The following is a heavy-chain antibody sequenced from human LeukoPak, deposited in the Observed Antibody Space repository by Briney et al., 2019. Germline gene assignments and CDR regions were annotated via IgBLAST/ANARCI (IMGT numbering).Heavy chain of an antibody. V-gene: IGHV1-18*04. J-gene: IGHJ4*02. CDR1: GYTFTSYY. CDR2: ISAYNGNT. D-gene: IGHD3-9*01. Sequence: ASVKVSCKASGYTFTSYYMHWVRQAPGQGLEWMGWISAYNGNTNYAQKLQGRVTMTTDTSTSTAYMELRSLRSDDTAVYYCARGNGDFDWLLYPPLDYWGQGTLVTVSS. CDR3: ARGNGDFDWLLYPPLDY.